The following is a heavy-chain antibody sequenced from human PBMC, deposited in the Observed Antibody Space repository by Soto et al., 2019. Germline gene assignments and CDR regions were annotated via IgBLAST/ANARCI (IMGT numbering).Heavy chain of an antibody. Sequence: GGSLRLSCAASGFTFSSYWMSWVRQAPGKGLGWVANIKQDGSEKYYVDSVKGRFTISRDNAKNSLYLQMNSLRAEDTAVYYCAREYYDFWSGYDYYYMDVWGKGTTVTVSS. D-gene: IGHD3-3*01. V-gene: IGHV3-7*01. J-gene: IGHJ6*03. CDR3: AREYYDFWSGYDYYYMDV. CDR2: IKQDGSEK. CDR1: GFTFSSYW.